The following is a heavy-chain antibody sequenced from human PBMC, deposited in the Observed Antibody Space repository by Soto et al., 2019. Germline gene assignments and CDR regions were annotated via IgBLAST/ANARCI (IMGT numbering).Heavy chain of an antibody. CDR1: GYTFTSYY. CDR3: ARDYYDSSGYYIDY. D-gene: IGHD3-22*01. J-gene: IGHJ4*02. V-gene: IGHV1-46*01. Sequence: QVQLVQSGAELKKPGASVKVSCKASGYTFTSYYMHWVRQAPGQGLEWMGIVNPSGGSTSYAKKCQVTVNMTRDTSTSTVYMELSSLRSEDTAVYYCARDYYDSSGYYIDYWGQGTLVTVSS. CDR2: VNPSGGST.